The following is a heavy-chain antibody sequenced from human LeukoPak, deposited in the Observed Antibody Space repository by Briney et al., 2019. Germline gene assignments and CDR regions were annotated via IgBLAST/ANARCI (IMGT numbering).Heavy chain of an antibody. Sequence: PGRSLRLSCAASGFTFSSYGMHWVRQAPGKGLERVAVIWYDGSNKYYADSVKGRFTISRDNSKNTLYLQMNSLRAEDTAVYYCAKDLRSGYYYDSTLDYWGQGTLVTVSS. CDR3: AKDLRSGYYYDSTLDY. J-gene: IGHJ4*02. V-gene: IGHV3-33*06. CDR2: IWYDGSNK. D-gene: IGHD3-22*01. CDR1: GFTFSSYG.